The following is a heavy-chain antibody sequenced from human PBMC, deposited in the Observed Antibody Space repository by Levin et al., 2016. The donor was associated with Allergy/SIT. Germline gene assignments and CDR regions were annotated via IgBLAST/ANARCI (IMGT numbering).Heavy chain of an antibody. J-gene: IGHJ4*02. D-gene: IGHD3-10*01. V-gene: IGHV1-46*01. CDR3: ARGVLLWFGELAGFDY. Sequence: WVRQAPGQGLEWMGIINPSGGSTSYAQKFQGRVTMTRDTSTSTVYMELSSLRSEDTAVYYCARGVLLWFGELAGFDYWGQGTLVTVSS. CDR2: INPSGGST.